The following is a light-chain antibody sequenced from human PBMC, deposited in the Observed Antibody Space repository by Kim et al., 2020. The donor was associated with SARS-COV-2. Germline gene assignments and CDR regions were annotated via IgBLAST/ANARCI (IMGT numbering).Light chain of an antibody. V-gene: IGLV1-44*01. CDR1: SSNIGSDT. CDR2: GNN. CDR3: AAWDDSLNGLV. J-gene: IGLJ2*01. Sequence: QSVLTQPPSASGTPGQRVTISCSGSSSNIGSDTVNWYQQLPGTAPKLLLYGNNQRPSGVPDRFSGSKSGTSASLAISGLQAEDEADYYCAAWDDSLNGLVFGTGTKLTVL.